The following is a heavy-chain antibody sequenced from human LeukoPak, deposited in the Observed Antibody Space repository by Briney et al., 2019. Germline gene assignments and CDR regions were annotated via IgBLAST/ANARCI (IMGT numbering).Heavy chain of an antibody. CDR3: ANGGVKSGWYDS. J-gene: IGHJ5*01. D-gene: IGHD2-8*02. V-gene: IGHV3-23*01. Sequence: GGSLRLSCAVSGFTFSNYAMSWVRQAPGKGLEWVSPISGSGGTTYYADSVKGRFTVSRDNSKNTLYLQMNSLRAEDTAVYYCANGGVKSGWYDSWGQGTLVTVSS. CDR2: ISGSGGTT. CDR1: GFTFSNYA.